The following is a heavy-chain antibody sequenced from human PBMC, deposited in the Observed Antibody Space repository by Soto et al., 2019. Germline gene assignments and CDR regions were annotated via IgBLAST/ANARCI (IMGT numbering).Heavy chain of an antibody. CDR3: ARGAPPFDD. CDR1: GLTLSDHY. Sequence: EVQLVQSGGGLVQPGGSLRLSCAASGLTLSDHYMDWVRQTPGKGLEWIGRSSNKVIGYTTEYAASVKGRFTISRDDSKNSLYLQMNSLRTDDTAVYYCARGAPPFDDWGQGTLVTVSS. V-gene: IGHV3-72*01. CDR2: SSNKVIGYTT. J-gene: IGHJ4*02.